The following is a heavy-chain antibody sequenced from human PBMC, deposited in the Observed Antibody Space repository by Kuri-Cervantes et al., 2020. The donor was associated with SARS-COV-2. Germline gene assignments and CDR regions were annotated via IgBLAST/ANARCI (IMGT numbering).Heavy chain of an antibody. CDR1: GFTFSSYA. V-gene: IGHV3-30-3*01. J-gene: IGHJ4*02. CDR3: ASYLHWELLPFDY. D-gene: IGHD1-26*01. CDR2: ISYDGNNT. Sequence: GGSLRLPCAASGFTFSSYAIHGVRPAPGKGMAWVAVISYDGNNTYYADSVTRRFTISRYNSKNTLYLLTNSLRAEDTAVYSGASYLHWELLPFDYWGQGTLVTVSS.